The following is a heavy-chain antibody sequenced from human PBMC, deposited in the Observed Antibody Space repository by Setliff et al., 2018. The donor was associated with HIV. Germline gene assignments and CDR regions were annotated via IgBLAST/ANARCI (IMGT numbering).Heavy chain of an antibody. J-gene: IGHJ4*02. CDR1: GGSISSGSYY. V-gene: IGHV4-61*02. CDR2: IYTSGST. CDR3: ARGLESAKIHY. Sequence: SETLSLTCTVSGGSISSGSYYWNWIRQPAGKGLEWIGRIYTSGSTNYNPSLKSRVTISVDTSKNQFSLKLSSVTAADTAVYYCARGLESAKIHYWGQGTLVTVSS. D-gene: IGHD6-25*01.